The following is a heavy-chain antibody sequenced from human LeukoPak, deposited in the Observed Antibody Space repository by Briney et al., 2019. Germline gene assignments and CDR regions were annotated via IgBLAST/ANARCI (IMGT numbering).Heavy chain of an antibody. CDR3: ARQGSGSYADFDY. J-gene: IGHJ4*02. Sequence: SETLSLTCTVSGDSISSGDYYWSWIRQPAGKGLEWIGRISSSGSTNYNPSLKSRVTISVDTSQNQFSLKLTSVTAADTAVYYCARQGSGSYADFDYWGQGTLVTVSS. D-gene: IGHD3-10*01. CDR1: GDSISSGDYY. CDR2: ISSSGST. V-gene: IGHV4-61*02.